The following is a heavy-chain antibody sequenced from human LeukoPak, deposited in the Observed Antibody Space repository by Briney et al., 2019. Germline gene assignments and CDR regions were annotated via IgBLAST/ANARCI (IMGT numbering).Heavy chain of an antibody. D-gene: IGHD6-13*01. J-gene: IGHJ5*02. CDR3: ARGTNSSSCWFDP. CDR2: MDHSGST. CDR1: GGXFSGYY. Sequence: SETLSLTCAVYGGXFSGYYCSWIRQPPGKGLEWIGEMDHSGSTTYNPSIKSRVIISVDTSKNQFSLKLSSVTAADTAVYYCARGTNSSSCWFDPWGQGTLVTVCS. V-gene: IGHV4-34*01.